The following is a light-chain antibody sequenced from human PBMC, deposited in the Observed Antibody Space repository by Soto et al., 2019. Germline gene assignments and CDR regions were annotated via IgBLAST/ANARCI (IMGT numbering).Light chain of an antibody. CDR2: DVS. Sequence: QSALTQPASVSGSPGQSITISCTGTNSDIGGYNYVSWYQQHPGKAPKLMIYDVSNRPSGVSYRFSGSKSGNTASLSISGLQAEDEGDYYCSSYTSRSTLGVFGGGSELTVL. CDR3: SSYTSRSTLGV. CDR1: NSDIGGYNY. V-gene: IGLV2-14*03. J-gene: IGLJ2*01.